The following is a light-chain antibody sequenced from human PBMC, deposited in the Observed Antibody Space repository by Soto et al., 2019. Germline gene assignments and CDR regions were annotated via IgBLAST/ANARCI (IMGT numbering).Light chain of an antibody. CDR1: ESISNC. Sequence: DIQLTQSPSTLSSSLGDRVTITCRASESISNCLAWYQQKPGKAPILLIYDAFSLGSGVPSRFTGSVSGTEFTLTSRKLQPEDFATYYCQHDYSYWMFGQGTKVEV. CDR3: QHDYSYWM. J-gene: IGKJ1*01. V-gene: IGKV1-5*01. CDR2: DAF.